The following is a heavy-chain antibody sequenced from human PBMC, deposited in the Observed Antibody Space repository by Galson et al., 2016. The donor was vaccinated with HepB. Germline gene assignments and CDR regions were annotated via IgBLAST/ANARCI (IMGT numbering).Heavy chain of an antibody. CDR1: GFAFNSFS. Sequence: SLRLSCAASGFAFNSFSINWVRQSPGKGLEWVSSISSSSAYIYYADSVKGRFTTSRDNAKNTLYLQMNSLKTEDTALYYCARGRGSSLYYFENWGQGTLVTVSS. V-gene: IGHV3-21*01. D-gene: IGHD6-13*01. J-gene: IGHJ4*02. CDR2: ISSSSAYI. CDR3: ARGRGSSLYYFEN.